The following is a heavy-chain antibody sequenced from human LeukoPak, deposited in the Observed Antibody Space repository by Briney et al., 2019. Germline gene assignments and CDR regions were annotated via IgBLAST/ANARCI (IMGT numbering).Heavy chain of an antibody. CDR2: TYYRSKWYN. Sequence: SQTLSLTCAISGDSVFSNRAAWNWTRQSPSRGLEWLGRTYYRSKWYNDYAISVKSRMTINPDTSKNQFSLQLNSVTPEDTAVYYCARDLSGIFDPWGQGTLVTVSS. CDR3: ARDLSGIFDP. CDR1: GDSVFSNRAA. J-gene: IGHJ5*02. V-gene: IGHV6-1*01. D-gene: IGHD3-10*01.